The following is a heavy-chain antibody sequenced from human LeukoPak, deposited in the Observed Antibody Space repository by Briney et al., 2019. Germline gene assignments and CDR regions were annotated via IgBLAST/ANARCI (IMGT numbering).Heavy chain of an antibody. CDR2: TYYKSKWFN. D-gene: IGHD4-11*01. Sequence: SQTLSLTCAISGDSVSSNSATWNWIRQSPSRGLEWLGRTYYKSKWFNDYAISVKSRITINPDTSKNHFSLQLNSVTPEDTAVYYCARDLSWDYRYYFDYWGQGTLVTVSS. J-gene: IGHJ4*02. CDR1: GDSVSSNSAT. CDR3: ARDLSWDYRYYFDY. V-gene: IGHV6-1*01.